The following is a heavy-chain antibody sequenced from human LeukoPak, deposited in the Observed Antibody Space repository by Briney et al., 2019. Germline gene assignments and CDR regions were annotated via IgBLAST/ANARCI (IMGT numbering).Heavy chain of an antibody. CDR3: ARHPYCSGGSCYDY. CDR1: GGSISSSSYY. D-gene: IGHD2-15*01. J-gene: IGHJ4*02. CDR2: IYYSGST. Sequence: TSETLSLTCTVSGGSISSSSYYWGWIRQPPGKGLEWIGSIYYSGSTYHNPSLKSRVTISVDTSKNQFSLKLSSVTAADTAVYYCARHPYCSGGSCYDYWGQGTLVTVSS. V-gene: IGHV4-39*01.